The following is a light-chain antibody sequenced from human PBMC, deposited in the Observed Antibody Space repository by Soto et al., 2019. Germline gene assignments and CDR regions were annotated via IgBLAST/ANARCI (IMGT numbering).Light chain of an antibody. V-gene: IGKV3D-7*01. CDR1: QSVSSSY. J-gene: IGKJ1*01. Sequence: PGERVTLSCRASQSVSSSYLPWYQQKPGQAPRLLIYGASTRATSIPARFSGSGSGTDFTLTISSLQPEDFAVYYCQQDYNLPETFGQGSKVEIK. CDR2: GAS. CDR3: QQDYNLPET.